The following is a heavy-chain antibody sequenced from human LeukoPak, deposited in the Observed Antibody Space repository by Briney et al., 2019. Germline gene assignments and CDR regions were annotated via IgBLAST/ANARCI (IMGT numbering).Heavy chain of an antibody. CDR2: IYYSGST. V-gene: IGHV4-31*03. D-gene: IGHD6-13*01. CDR1: GGSISSGGYY. J-gene: IGHJ5*02. CDR3: ARGGTGGSWYGNWFDP. Sequence: SETLSLACTVSGGSISSGGYYWSWIRQHPGKGLEWIGYIYYSGSTYYNPSLKSRVTISVGTSKNQFSLKLSSVTAADTAVYYCARGGTGGSWYGNWFDPWGQGTLVTVSS.